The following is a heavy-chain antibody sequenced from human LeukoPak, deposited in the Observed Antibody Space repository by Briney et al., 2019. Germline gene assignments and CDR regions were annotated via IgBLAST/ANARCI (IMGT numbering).Heavy chain of an antibody. D-gene: IGHD3-16*01. V-gene: IGHV4-39*01. CDR3: ARQRVMDFDY. CDR2: IYYSGST. J-gene: IGHJ4*02. CDR1: GTFITSNRYF. Sequence: PSETLSLTCAVSGTFITSNRYFWGWIRQPPGKGLEWIGSIYYSGSTYYDPSLKNRVTISVDTSKNQFSLRLSSVTAADTAVYYCARQRVMDFDYWGQGTLVTVSS.